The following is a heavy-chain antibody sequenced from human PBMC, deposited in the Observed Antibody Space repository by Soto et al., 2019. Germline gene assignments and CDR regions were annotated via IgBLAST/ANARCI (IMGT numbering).Heavy chain of an antibody. Sequence: ASVKVSCQASGYTFTNYGITWVRQAPGQGLEWMGWISAYNGDTHYTQRLQGRVTMTTDTSTSTAYMELSSLRSEDTAVYYCATTYYYDSSGYYAPRYYYYGMDVWGQGTTVTVSS. D-gene: IGHD3-22*01. J-gene: IGHJ6*02. CDR2: ISAYNGDT. CDR1: GYTFTNYG. CDR3: ATTYYYDSSGYYAPRYYYYGMDV. V-gene: IGHV1-18*01.